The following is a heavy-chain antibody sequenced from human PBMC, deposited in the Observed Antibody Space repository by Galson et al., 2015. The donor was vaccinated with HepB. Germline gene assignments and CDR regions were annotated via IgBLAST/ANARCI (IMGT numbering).Heavy chain of an antibody. CDR3: ARDPPDYYDSSGYYQRFDY. CDR1: GYTFTSYG. J-gene: IGHJ4*02. D-gene: IGHD3-22*01. V-gene: IGHV1-18*01. Sequence: SVKVSCKASGYTFTSYGISWVRQAPGQGLEWMGWISAYNGNTDYAQKLQGRVTMTTDTSTSTAYMELRSLRSDDTAVYYCARDPPDYYDSSGYYQRFDYWGQGTLVTDSS. CDR2: ISAYNGNT.